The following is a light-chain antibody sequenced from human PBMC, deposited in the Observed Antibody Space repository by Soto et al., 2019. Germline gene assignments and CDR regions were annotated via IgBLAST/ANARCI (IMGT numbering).Light chain of an antibody. CDR3: QQYDNLLLT. CDR1: QTISSW. Sequence: DIQMTKKPSTLSVSVGERVTITFLASQTISSWLAWYQQKPGKAPKLLIYKASTLKSGVPSRFSGSGSGTEFTLTISSLQPDDIATYYCQQYDNLLLTFGGGTKVDIK. V-gene: IGKV1-5*03. J-gene: IGKJ4*01. CDR2: KAS.